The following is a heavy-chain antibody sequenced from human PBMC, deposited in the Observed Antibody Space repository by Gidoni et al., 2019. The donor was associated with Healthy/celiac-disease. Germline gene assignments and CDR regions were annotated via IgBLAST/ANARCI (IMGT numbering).Heavy chain of an antibody. CDR2: ISGSGGST. J-gene: IGHJ5*02. CDR1: GFTFSSYA. D-gene: IGHD3-3*01. V-gene: IGHV3-23*01. Sequence: EVQLLESGGGLVQPGGSLRLPCAASGFTFSSYAMSWVRQAPGKGLEWVSAISGSGGSTYYADSVKGRFTISRDNSKNTLYLQMNSLRAEDTAVYYCAKVGYDFWGTENWFDPWGQGTLVTVSS. CDR3: AKVGYDFWGTENWFDP.